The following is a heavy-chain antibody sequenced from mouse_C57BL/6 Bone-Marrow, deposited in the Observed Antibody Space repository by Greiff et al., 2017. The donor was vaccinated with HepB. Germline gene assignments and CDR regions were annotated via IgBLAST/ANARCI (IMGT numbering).Heavy chain of an antibody. CDR2: IDPENGDT. CDR3: TTPYYSNYVGAY. V-gene: IGHV14-4*01. D-gene: IGHD2-5*01. J-gene: IGHJ3*01. Sequence: VQLQQSGAELVRPGASVKLSCTASGFNIKDDYMHWVKQRPEQGLEWIGWIDPENGDTEYASKFQGKATITADTSSNTAYLPLSSLTSEDTAVYYCTTPYYSNYVGAYWGQGTLVTVSA. CDR1: GFNIKDDY.